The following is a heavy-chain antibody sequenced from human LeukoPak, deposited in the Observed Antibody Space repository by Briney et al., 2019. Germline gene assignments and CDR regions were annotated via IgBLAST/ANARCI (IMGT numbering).Heavy chain of an antibody. D-gene: IGHD3-16*02. CDR3: ARGQEYDYVWGSYRYVYFDY. V-gene: IGHV1-2*02. CDR2: INPNSGGT. CDR1: GYTFTSYD. Sequence: ASVKVSCKASGYTFTSYDINWVRQAPGQGLEWMGWINPNSGGTNYAQKFQGRVTMTRDTSISTAYMVLSRLRSDDTAVYYCARGQEYDYVWGSYRYVYFDYWGQGTLVTVSS. J-gene: IGHJ4*02.